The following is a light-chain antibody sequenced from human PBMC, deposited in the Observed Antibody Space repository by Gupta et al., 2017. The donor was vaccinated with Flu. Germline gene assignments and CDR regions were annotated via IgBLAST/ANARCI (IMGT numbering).Light chain of an antibody. J-gene: IGLJ1*01. CDR1: SSCGGINT. V-gene: IGLV1-44*01. CDR3: EAWYDSLNGHYV. CDR2: GNN. Sequence: SSCGGINTVNWFHQYPGTAPKLLIYGNNQRHTGFSGLFSGSNSGTSASLAISGLQAEEEADYYCEAWYDSLNGHYVFGTGTKVTVL.